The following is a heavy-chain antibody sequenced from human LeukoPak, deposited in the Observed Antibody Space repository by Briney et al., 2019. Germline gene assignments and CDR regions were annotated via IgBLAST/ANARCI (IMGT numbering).Heavy chain of an antibody. J-gene: IGHJ4*02. D-gene: IGHD3-22*01. Sequence: GGSLRLSCAASGFTFSSYEMNWVRQAPGKGLEWVSSITTSSSYIYYADSVKGRFTISRDNAKNSLYLQMDSLRGEDAAAYYCATGGVHYYDSSADYWGQGTLVTVSS. CDR3: ATGGVHYYDSSADY. V-gene: IGHV3-21*01. CDR1: GFTFSSYE. CDR2: ITTSSSYI.